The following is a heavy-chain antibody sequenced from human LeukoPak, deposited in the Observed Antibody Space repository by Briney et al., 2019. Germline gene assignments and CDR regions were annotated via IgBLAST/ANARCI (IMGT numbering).Heavy chain of an antibody. CDR2: FDPEDGET. CDR1: GYTLTELS. Sequence: ASVKVSCKVSGYTLTELSTHWVRQAPGKGLEWMGGFDPEDGETIYAQKFQGRVTMTEDTSTDTAYMELSSLRSEDTAVYYCATGPIVVVTTGWFDPWGQGTLVTVSS. D-gene: IGHD3-22*01. J-gene: IGHJ5*02. V-gene: IGHV1-24*01. CDR3: ATGPIVVVTTGWFDP.